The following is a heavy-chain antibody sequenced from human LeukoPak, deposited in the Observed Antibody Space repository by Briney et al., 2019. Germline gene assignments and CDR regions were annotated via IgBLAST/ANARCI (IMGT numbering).Heavy chain of an antibody. V-gene: IGHV1-18*01. CDR1: GYTFTSYG. J-gene: IGHJ4*02. D-gene: IGHD3-10*01. Sequence: ASVKVSCKASGYTFTSYGISWVRQAPGQGLEWMGWISAYNGNTNYAQKLLGRVTMTTDTSTSTAYMELRSLRSDDTAVYYCARGPLTTMVRGVLDVWGQGTLVTVSS. CDR3: ARGPLTTMVRGVLDV. CDR2: ISAYNGNT.